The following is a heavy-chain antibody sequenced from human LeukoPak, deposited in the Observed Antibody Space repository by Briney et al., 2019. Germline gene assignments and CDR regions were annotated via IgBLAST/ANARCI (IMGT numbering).Heavy chain of an antibody. D-gene: IGHD1-1*01. Sequence: GGSLRLSCAASRFIFSSYKMNWVRQAPGKGLEWVSYISSSGTIIYYADSVKGRFTISRDYAKNSLYLQMNSLRAEDTAVYYCARESGSATWYYGMDVWGQGTTVTVSS. CDR3: ARESGSATWYYGMDV. J-gene: IGHJ6*02. V-gene: IGHV3-48*03. CDR1: RFIFSSYK. CDR2: ISSSGTII.